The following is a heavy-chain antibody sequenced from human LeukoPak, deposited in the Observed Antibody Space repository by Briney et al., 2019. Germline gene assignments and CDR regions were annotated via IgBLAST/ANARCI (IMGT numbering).Heavy chain of an antibody. V-gene: IGHV3-23*01. Sequence: GGSLRLSCAASGFTFSSYAMSWVRQAPGKGLEWVSAISGSGGSTYYADSVKGRFTIFRDNSKNTLYLQMNSLRAEDTAVYYCAKDTANYGGNNYFDYWGQGTLVTVSS. CDR3: AKDTANYGGNNYFDY. J-gene: IGHJ4*02. CDR1: GFTFSSYA. D-gene: IGHD4-23*01. CDR2: ISGSGGST.